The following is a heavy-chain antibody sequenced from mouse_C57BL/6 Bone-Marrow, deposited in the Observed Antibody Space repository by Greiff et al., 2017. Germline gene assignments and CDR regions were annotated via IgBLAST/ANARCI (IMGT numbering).Heavy chain of an antibody. CDR3: ARYELWFAY. Sequence: EVKLVESGGGLVQPGGSLSLSCAASGFTFTDYYMSWVRQPPGEALEWLGFIRNKANGYTTEYSASVKGRFTISRDNSQSILYLQMNALRAEDSATYYCARYELWFAYWGQGTLVTVSA. CDR1: GFTFTDYY. J-gene: IGHJ3*01. V-gene: IGHV7-3*01. CDR2: IRNKANGYTT.